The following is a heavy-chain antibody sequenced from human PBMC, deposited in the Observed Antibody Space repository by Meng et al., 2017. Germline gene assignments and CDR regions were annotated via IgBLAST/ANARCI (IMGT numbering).Heavy chain of an antibody. CDR3: ARGRARYYDSSGYTYYFDY. CDR1: GFTFSSYG. V-gene: IGHV3-33*01. CDR2: IWYDGSNK. D-gene: IGHD3-22*01. Sequence: GGSLRLSCAASGFTFSSYGMHWVRQAPGKGLEWVAVIWYDGSNKYYADSVKGRFTISRDNSKNTLYLQMNSLRAEDTAVYYCARGRARYYDSSGYTYYFDYWGQGILVTVSS. J-gene: IGHJ4*02.